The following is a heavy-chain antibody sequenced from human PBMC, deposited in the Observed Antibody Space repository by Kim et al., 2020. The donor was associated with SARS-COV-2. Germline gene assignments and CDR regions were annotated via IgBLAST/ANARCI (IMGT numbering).Heavy chain of an antibody. J-gene: IGHJ4*02. CDR1: GFTFSTYW. CDR2: SNPDGDDK. D-gene: IGHD3-16*01. CDR3: VGWGGRNY. V-gene: IGHV3-7*01. Sequence: GGSLRLSCAASGFTFSTYWMSWVRQAPGKGLEWVAHSNPDGDDKYYVDSVKGRFSISRDNAKNSLYLQMTSLRVEDTAIYYCVGWGGRNYWGQGTLVTVS.